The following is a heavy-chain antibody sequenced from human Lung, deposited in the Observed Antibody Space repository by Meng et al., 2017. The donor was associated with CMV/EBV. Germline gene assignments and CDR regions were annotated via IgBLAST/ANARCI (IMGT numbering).Heavy chain of an antibody. CDR1: GYFITTGFH. CDR2: IYHSGTT. CDR3: ARANTAMGPFDS. J-gene: IGHJ4*02. V-gene: IGHV4-38-2*02. Sequence: SETLSLTCTVSGYFITTGFHWGWIRQPPGKGLEWIGSIYHSGTTYYNPSLGSRLTMSVDTSKNHFSLKLSSVTAADTAVYYCARANTAMGPFDSWGQGTLVXVSS. D-gene: IGHD5-18*01.